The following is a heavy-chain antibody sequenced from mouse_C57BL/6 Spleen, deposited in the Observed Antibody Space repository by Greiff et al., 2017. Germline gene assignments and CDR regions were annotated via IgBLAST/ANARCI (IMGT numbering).Heavy chain of an antibody. J-gene: IGHJ3*01. Sequence: QVQLQQPGAELVMPGASVKLSCKASGYTFTSYWMHWVKQRPGQGLEWIGEIDPSDSYTNYNQKFKGKSTLTVDKSSSTAYMQLSSLTSDDSAVYYCARCDYDQFAYWGQGTLVTVSA. CDR2: IDPSDSYT. CDR1: GYTFTSYW. V-gene: IGHV1-69*01. D-gene: IGHD2-4*01. CDR3: ARCDYDQFAY.